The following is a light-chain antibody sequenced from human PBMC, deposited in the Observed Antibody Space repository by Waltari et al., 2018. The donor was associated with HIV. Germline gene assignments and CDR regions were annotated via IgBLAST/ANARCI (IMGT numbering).Light chain of an antibody. CDR2: GAS. V-gene: IGKV1-9*01. CDR1: RGITTY. J-gene: IGKJ4*01. Sequence: DIQLTQSPSFLSASVGDRVTIPCRSSRGITTYLAWHQQKPGKAPKLLIYGASTLPTGVPSRFSGSASGTEFTLTIDTLQPEDFATYYCQYLDSFPLFGGGTKVEVK. CDR3: QYLDSFPL.